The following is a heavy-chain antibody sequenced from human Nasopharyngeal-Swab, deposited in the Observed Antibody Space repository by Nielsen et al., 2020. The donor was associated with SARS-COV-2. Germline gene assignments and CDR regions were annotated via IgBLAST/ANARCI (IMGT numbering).Heavy chain of an antibody. CDR3: ATIFYSSSIYFDY. J-gene: IGHJ4*02. CDR2: FDPEDGET. V-gene: IGHV1-24*01. D-gene: IGHD6-6*01. Sequence: WVRQAPGQGIEWMGGFDPEDGETIYAQKFQGRVTMTEDTSTDTAYMELSSLRSEDTAVYYCATIFYSSSIYFDYWGQGTLVTVSS.